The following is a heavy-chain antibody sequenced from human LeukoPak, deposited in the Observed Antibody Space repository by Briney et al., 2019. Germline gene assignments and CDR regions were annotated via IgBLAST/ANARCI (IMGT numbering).Heavy chain of an antibody. D-gene: IGHD2-2*01. J-gene: IGHJ4*02. Sequence: PSETLSFTCTVSGGSISSSSYYWGWIRQPPGKGLEWIGSIYYSGSTYYNPSLKSRVTISVDTSKNQFSLKLSSVTAADTAVYYCARQYCSSTSCYFFDYWGQGTLVTVSS. CDR2: IYYSGST. V-gene: IGHV4-39*07. CDR1: GGSISSSSYY. CDR3: ARQYCSSTSCYFFDY.